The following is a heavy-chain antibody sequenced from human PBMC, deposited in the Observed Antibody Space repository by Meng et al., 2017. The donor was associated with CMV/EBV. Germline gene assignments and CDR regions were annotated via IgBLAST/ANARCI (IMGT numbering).Heavy chain of an antibody. V-gene: IGHV3-72*01. CDR3: VRTNSGPRYDFDY. Sequence: SGFNLSDYDMEWVRQAPGKGLEWIGRSKNDPNTYTTEYAAAVRGRFTISRDASENSLFLQMSSLKAEDTALYYCVRTNSGPRYDFDYWGQGALVTVSS. CDR2: SKNDPNTYTT. D-gene: IGHD1-1*01. J-gene: IGHJ4*02. CDR1: GFNLSDYD.